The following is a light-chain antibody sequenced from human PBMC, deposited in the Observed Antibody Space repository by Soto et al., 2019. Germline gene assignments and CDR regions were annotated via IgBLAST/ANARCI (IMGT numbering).Light chain of an antibody. J-gene: IGLJ1*01. V-gene: IGLV2-14*01. CDR2: EVS. CDR1: SSDVGGYNY. Sequence: QSVLTQPASVSVSAGQSITISCTGASSDVGGYNYVSWYQQHPGKAPKVMIYEVSNRPSGVSNRFSGSNSGNTASLTISGLQAEDEADYYCSSYTSRSTFVFGTGTKVTVL. CDR3: SSYTSRSTFV.